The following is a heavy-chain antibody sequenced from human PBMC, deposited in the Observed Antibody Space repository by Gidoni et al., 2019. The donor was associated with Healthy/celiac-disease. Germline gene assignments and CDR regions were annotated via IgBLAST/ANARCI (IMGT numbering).Heavy chain of an antibody. Sequence: QVQLVESGGGVVQPGRSLRLSCAASGFTFSGYGMHWVRQAPGKGLGWVAVIWYDGSNKYYADSVKGRFTISRDNSKNTLYLQMNSLRAEDTAVYYCARGEEQQLENYYYYGMDVWGQGTTVTVSS. D-gene: IGHD6-13*01. CDR3: ARGEEQQLENYYYYGMDV. CDR1: GFTFSGYG. CDR2: IWYDGSNK. J-gene: IGHJ6*02. V-gene: IGHV3-33*01.